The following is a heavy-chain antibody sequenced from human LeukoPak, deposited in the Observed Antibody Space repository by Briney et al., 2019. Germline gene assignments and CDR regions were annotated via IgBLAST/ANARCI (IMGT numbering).Heavy chain of an antibody. J-gene: IGHJ6*02. D-gene: IGHD2-15*01. V-gene: IGHV4-39*01. Sequence: SETLPLTCTVSGGSISSSSYYWGWIRQPPGKGLEWIGSIYYSGSTYYNPSLKSRVTISVDTSKNQFSLKLSSVTAADTAVYYCARHIYCSGGSCYSSYYGMDVWGQGTTVTVSS. CDR2: IYYSGST. CDR1: GGSISSSSYY. CDR3: ARHIYCSGGSCYSSYYGMDV.